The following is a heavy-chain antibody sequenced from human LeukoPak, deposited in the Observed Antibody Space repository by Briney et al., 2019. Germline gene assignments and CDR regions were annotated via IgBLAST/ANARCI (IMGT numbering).Heavy chain of an antibody. CDR3: ARGIAAAGSYYYYYMDV. V-gene: IGHV3-7*04. CDR1: GFTFSSYW. J-gene: IGHJ6*03. D-gene: IGHD6-13*01. CDR2: IKQDGSEK. Sequence: PGGSLRLSCAASGFTFSSYWMSWVRQAPGKGLEWVANIKQDGSEKYYVDSVKGRFTISRDNAKNSLYLQMNSLRAEDTAVYYCARGIAAAGSYYYYYMDVWGKGTTVTVSS.